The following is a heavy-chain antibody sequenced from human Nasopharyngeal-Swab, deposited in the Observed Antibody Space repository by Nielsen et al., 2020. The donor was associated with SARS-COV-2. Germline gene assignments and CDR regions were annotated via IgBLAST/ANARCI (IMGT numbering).Heavy chain of an antibody. CDR3: ARAGEAYYYYYMDV. Sequence: WVRQAPGQRLEWMGWINAGNGNTKYSQKFQGRVTITRDTSAGTAYMELSSLRSEDTAVYYCARAGEAYYYYYMDVWAKGPRSPSP. J-gene: IGHJ6*03. CDR2: INAGNGNT. V-gene: IGHV1-3*01. D-gene: IGHD1-1*01.